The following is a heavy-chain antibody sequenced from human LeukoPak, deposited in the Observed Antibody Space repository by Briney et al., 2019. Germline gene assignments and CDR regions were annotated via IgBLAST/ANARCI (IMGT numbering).Heavy chain of an antibody. J-gene: IGHJ4*02. CDR2: IGRSGITI. CDR1: GYRFSVYV. V-gene: IGHV3-48*03. CDR3: GRVSPFAF. Sequence: HGGSLRHSCVASGYRFSVYVMNRGREAPGKGLEWVSYIGRSGITIYYADSVKGRFTISRDNAKNSLYLQMNSLRVEDTAFYYCGRVSPFAFWGQGILVTVSS.